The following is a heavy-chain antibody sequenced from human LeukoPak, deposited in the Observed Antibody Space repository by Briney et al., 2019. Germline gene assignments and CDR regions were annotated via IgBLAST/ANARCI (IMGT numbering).Heavy chain of an antibody. D-gene: IGHD6-13*01. CDR1: GYTFTSYG. CDR2: ISAYNGNT. Sequence: GASVKVSCTASGYTFTSYGISWVRQAPGQGLEWMGWISAYNGNTNYAQKLQGRVTMTTDTSTSTAYMELRSLRSDDTAVYYCARGASLDLPYSSSWFDPWGQGTLVTVSS. CDR3: ARGASLDLPYSSSWFDP. V-gene: IGHV1-18*01. J-gene: IGHJ5*02.